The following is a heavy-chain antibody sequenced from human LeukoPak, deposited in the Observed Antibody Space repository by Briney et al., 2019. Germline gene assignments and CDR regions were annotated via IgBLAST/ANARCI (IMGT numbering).Heavy chain of an antibody. CDR3: ARHYSSSSENWFDP. CDR2: IYPSDSDT. V-gene: IGHV5-51*01. Sequence: GESLKISCKGSGYSFTSYWIGWVRQMPGKGLEWMGIIYPSDSDTRYSPSFQGQVTIPADKSISTAYLQWSSLKASDTAMYYCARHYSSSSENWFDPWGQGTLVTVSS. CDR1: GYSFTSYW. J-gene: IGHJ5*02. D-gene: IGHD6-6*01.